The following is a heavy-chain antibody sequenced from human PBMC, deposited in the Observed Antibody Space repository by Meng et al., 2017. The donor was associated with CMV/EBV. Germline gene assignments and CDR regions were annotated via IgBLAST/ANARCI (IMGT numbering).Heavy chain of an antibody. J-gene: IGHJ6*02. CDR1: GGSFSGYY. V-gene: IGHV4-34*01. D-gene: IGHD2-15*01. Sequence: SETLSLTCAVYGGSFSGYYWSWIRQPPGEGLEWIGEINHSGSTNYNPSLKSRVTISVDTSKNQFSLKLSSVTAADTAVYYCARGGAANYYYYGMDVWGQGTTVTVSS. CDR2: INHSGST. CDR3: ARGGAANYYYYGMDV.